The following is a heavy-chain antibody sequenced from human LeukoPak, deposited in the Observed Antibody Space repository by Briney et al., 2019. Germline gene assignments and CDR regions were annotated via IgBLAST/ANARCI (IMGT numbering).Heavy chain of an antibody. V-gene: IGHV4-59*08. D-gene: IGHD3-3*01. CDR3: ALLTIFGVAGLDY. CDR2: ISDIGSI. J-gene: IGHJ4*02. Sequence: SETLSLTCTVSGGSISSYYWSWIRQPPGKGLEWIAYISDIGSINYNPSLKSRVTISVDTSKNQFSLKLSSVTAADTAVYYCALLTIFGVAGLDYWGQGTLVTVSS. CDR1: GGSISSYY.